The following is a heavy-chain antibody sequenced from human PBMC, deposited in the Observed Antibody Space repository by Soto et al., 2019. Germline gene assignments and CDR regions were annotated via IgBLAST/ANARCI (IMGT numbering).Heavy chain of an antibody. Sequence: PGGSLRLSCAASGFTLSSYGMHWVRQAPGKGLEWVAVISYDGSKKYYADSVKGRFTISRDNSKNTLYLQMNSLRAEDTAVYYCAKDPGGEYYYDSSGYYPFASYFDYWGQGTLVTSPQ. CDR3: AKDPGGEYYYDSSGYYPFASYFDY. V-gene: IGHV3-30*18. J-gene: IGHJ4*02. CDR2: ISYDGSKK. CDR1: GFTLSSYG. D-gene: IGHD3-22*01.